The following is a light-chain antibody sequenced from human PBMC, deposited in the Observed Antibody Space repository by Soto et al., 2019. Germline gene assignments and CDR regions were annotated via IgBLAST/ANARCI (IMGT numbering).Light chain of an antibody. V-gene: IGKV3-11*01. CDR1: QSVSSY. Sequence: ESVLPQTPTTLCLSPGEISTVACRASQSVSSYLAWYQQKPGQARRLLSYDTSNRATGIPARFSFSGSGADCTRTSSSLEPEDFAVYSGQQRSNWPPFFGGGTKVDIK. CDR3: QQRSNWPPF. J-gene: IGKJ4*01. CDR2: DTS.